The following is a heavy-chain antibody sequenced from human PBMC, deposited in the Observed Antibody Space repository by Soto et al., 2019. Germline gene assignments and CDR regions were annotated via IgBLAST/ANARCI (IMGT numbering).Heavy chain of an antibody. J-gene: IGHJ6*02. Sequence: PSETLSLTCAVSGGSISSSNWWSWVRQPPGKGLEWIGEIYHSGSTNYHPSLKSRVTISVDKSKNQFSLKLSSVTAADTAVYYCACLPLNCTNGVCYRADSVYGMDVWGQGTTVTVSS. CDR2: IYHSGST. CDR3: ACLPLNCTNGVCYRADSVYGMDV. CDR1: GGSISSSNW. V-gene: IGHV4-4*02. D-gene: IGHD2-8*01.